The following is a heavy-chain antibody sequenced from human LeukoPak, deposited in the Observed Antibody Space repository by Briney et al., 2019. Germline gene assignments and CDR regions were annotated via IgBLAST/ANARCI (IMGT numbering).Heavy chain of an antibody. J-gene: IGHJ4*02. D-gene: IGHD3-3*01. V-gene: IGHV3-23*01. CDR3: AKEYYDFWSGYPHDY. CDR2: ISGSGGST. Sequence: PGGSLRLSCAASGFTFSSYGMSWVRQTPGKGLEWGLAISGSGGSTYYADSVKGRFTVSRDNYKNTLYLQMNSLRAEDTAVYYCAKEYYDFWSGYPHDYWGQGTLVTVSS. CDR1: GFTFSSYG.